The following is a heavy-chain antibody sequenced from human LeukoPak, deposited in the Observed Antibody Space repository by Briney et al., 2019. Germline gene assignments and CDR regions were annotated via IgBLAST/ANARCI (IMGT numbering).Heavy chain of an antibody. CDR3: AKKQQLAPALDY. V-gene: IGHV3-30*18. CDR1: GFTFSSYG. J-gene: IGHJ4*02. CDR2: ISYDGSNK. Sequence: GGSLRLSCAASGFTFSSYGMHWVRQAPGKGLEWVAVISYDGSNKYYADSVKGRFTISRDNSKNTLYLQMNSLRAEDTAVYYCAKKQQLAPALDYWGQGTLVTVSS. D-gene: IGHD6-13*01.